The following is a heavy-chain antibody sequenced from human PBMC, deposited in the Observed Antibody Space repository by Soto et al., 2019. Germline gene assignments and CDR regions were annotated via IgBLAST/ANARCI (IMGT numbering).Heavy chain of an antibody. Sequence: EVQLLESGGGLVQPGGSLRLSCAASGFTFSSYAMSWVRQAPGKGLEWVSAISGSGGSTYYADSVKGRFTISRDNSKNTLYLQMNSLRAEDTAVYYCAAMVRGPPEAFDIWGQGTMVTVSS. CDR3: AAMVRGPPEAFDI. CDR2: ISGSGGST. V-gene: IGHV3-23*01. D-gene: IGHD3-10*01. CDR1: GFTFSSYA. J-gene: IGHJ3*02.